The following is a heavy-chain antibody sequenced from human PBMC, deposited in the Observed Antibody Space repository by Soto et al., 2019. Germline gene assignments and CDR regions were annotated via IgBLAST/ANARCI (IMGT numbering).Heavy chain of an antibody. Sequence: SETLSLTCTVSGGSISSSSYSWGWIRQPPGKGPEWIGTFYYSGSTYYNPSLKSRVTISVDTTKNQFFLKLNSVTAADTAVYYCARLQGYCIDTRCSGHHALDVWGQGTTVTV. J-gene: IGHJ6*02. V-gene: IGHV4-39*01. CDR2: FYYSGST. CDR3: ARLQGYCIDTRCSGHHALDV. D-gene: IGHD2-2*01. CDR1: GGSISSSSYS.